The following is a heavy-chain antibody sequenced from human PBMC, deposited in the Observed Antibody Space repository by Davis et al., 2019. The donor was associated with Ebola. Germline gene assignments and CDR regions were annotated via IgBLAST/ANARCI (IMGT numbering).Heavy chain of an antibody. D-gene: IGHD3-22*01. CDR1: GYTFTSYG. CDR2: ISAYNGNT. CDR3: AIYSYDSSFLVAFDI. J-gene: IGHJ3*02. Sequence: ASVKVSCKASGYTFTSYGISWVRQAPGQGLEWMGWISAYNGNTNYAQKLQGRVTMTTDTSTSTAYMELRSLRSEDTAVYYCAIYSYDSSFLVAFDIWGQGTMVTVSS. V-gene: IGHV1-18*01.